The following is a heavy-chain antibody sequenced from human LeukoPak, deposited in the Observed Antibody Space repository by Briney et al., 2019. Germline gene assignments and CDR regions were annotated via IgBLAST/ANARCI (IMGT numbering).Heavy chain of an antibody. Sequence: GGSLRLSCAASGFTFSSDAMSWVRQAPGKGLGWVSAIIVSGGSTYYADSVKGRFTIFRDNSKKTLYLQMNRLRAEDTAVYYCAKDPHPLTMIVVAVDYWGQGTLVTVSS. CDR3: AKDPHPLTMIVVAVDY. D-gene: IGHD3-22*01. V-gene: IGHV3-23*01. CDR2: IIVSGGST. J-gene: IGHJ4*02. CDR1: GFTFSSDA.